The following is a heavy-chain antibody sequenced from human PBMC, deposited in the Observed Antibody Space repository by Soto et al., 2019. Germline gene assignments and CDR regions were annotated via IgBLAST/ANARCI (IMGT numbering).Heavy chain of an antibody. Sequence: QVQLVQSGAEVKKPGASVKVSCKASGYTFTTYGINWVRQAPGQGPEWMGWISAYNGNTKYAQKLQGRVTMTTDPSTSTAYMELRSLRSDDTAVYYCTRDEIEVRPGRFDHWGQGTLVTVSS. J-gene: IGHJ4*02. V-gene: IGHV1-18*01. CDR1: GYTFTTYG. D-gene: IGHD6-6*01. CDR3: TRDEIEVRPGRFDH. CDR2: ISAYNGNT.